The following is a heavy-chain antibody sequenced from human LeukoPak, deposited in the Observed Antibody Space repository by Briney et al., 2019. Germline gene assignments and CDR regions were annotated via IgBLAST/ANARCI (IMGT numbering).Heavy chain of an antibody. CDR2: INPSAGST. D-gene: IGHD5-18*01. V-gene: IGHV1-46*01. Sequence: ASMKVSCKASGYTFSDYYLHWVRQAPGQGLEWMGIINPSAGSTSYAQKFQGRVTMTRDTSTSTVYMELSSLRSEDTAVYYCARGGLQLLAPLDYWGQGTLVTVSS. J-gene: IGHJ4*02. CDR3: ARGGLQLLAPLDY. CDR1: GYTFSDYY.